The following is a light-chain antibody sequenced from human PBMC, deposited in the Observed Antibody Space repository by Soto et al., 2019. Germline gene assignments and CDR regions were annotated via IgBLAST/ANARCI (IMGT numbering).Light chain of an antibody. Sequence: DIRMNQSPSSLSASVGDRVTITCRASQGITTYLAWFQQKPGKVPTLLIIAASTLQSGVPSRFSGSGSGTDXPLTISSLQPEDVATYYCQKYNSAPPWTFGQGTKV. CDR3: QKYNSAPPWT. V-gene: IGKV1-27*01. CDR1: QGITTY. CDR2: AAS. J-gene: IGKJ1*01.